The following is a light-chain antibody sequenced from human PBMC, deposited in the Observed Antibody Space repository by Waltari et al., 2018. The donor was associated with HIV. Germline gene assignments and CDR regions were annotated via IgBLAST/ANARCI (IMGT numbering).Light chain of an antibody. CDR1: SGSIASNH. CDR2: EDY. CDR3: QSYDSTNPCI. J-gene: IGLJ1*01. Sequence: NFMLTQPHSVSESPGKTVTISCARSSGSIASNHVQRYQQRPGSAPTPVIYEDYQRPSGVPDRFSGSIDSSSNSASLTISELKTEDEADYYCQSYDSTNPCIFGTGTRVTVL. V-gene: IGLV6-57*03.